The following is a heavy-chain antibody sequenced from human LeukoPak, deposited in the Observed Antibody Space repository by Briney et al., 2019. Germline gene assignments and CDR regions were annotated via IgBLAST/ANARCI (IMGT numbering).Heavy chain of an antibody. Sequence: SCKASGFTFSSYGMHWVRQAPGKGLEWVAVISYDGSNKYYADSVKGRFTISRDNSKNTLYLQMNSLRAEDTAVYYCAKAGGNLYCSSTSCSDYWGQGTLVTVSS. CDR3: AKAGGNLYCSSTSCSDY. V-gene: IGHV3-30*18. D-gene: IGHD2-2*01. CDR2: ISYDGSNK. CDR1: GFTFSSYG. J-gene: IGHJ4*02.